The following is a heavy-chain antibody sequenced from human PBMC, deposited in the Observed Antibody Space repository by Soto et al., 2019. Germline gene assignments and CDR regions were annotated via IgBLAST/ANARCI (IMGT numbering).Heavy chain of an antibody. V-gene: IGHV1-8*01. D-gene: IGHD3-3*01. Sequence: QVQLVQSGAEVKKPGASVQVSCKASGYTFTSYDINWVRQATGQGLEWMGWMNPKSGNTGYAQKFQGRVTMTRNTTISTAYMELSSLRSEDTAVYYCARDFWSGWYCGMDVWGQGTTVTVSS. CDR2: MNPKSGNT. CDR3: ARDFWSGWYCGMDV. CDR1: GYTFTSYD. J-gene: IGHJ6*02.